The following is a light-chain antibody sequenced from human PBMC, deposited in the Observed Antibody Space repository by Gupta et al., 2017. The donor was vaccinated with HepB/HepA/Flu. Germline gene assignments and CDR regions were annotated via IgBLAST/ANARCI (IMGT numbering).Light chain of an antibody. CDR3: MQALQTLWT. CDR2: LGS. CDR1: QSLLHSNGYNY. V-gene: IGKV2-28*01. J-gene: IGKJ1*01. Sequence: IVMTQSPLSLPVTPGEPASISCRSSQSLLHSNGYNYLDWYLQKPGQSPQLLIYLGSNRASGVPDRFSGRGSGTDFTLKISRVEAEDVGVYYCMQALQTLWTFGQGTKVEIK.